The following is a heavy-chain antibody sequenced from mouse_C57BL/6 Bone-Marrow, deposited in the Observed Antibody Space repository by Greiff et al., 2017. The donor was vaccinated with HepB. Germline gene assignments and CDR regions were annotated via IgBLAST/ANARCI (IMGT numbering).Heavy chain of an antibody. V-gene: IGHV1-82*01. Sequence: QVQLKESGPELVKPGASVKISCKASGYAFSSSWMNWVKQRPGKGLEWIGRIYPGDGDTKYNGKFKGQATLTADKSSRTAYMQLSSLTSEDSAVYFCAKDGNYCFAYWGQGTLVTVSA. J-gene: IGHJ3*01. CDR1: GYAFSSSW. CDR2: IYPGDGDT. CDR3: AKDGNYCFAY. D-gene: IGHD2-1*01.